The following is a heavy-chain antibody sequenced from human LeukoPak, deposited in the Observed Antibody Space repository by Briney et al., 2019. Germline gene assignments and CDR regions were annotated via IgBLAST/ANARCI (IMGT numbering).Heavy chain of an antibody. Sequence: GGSLRLSCAASGFTFSSYAMHWVCQAPGKGLEWVAVISYDGSNKYYADSVKGRFTISRDNSKNTLYLQMNSLRAEDTAVYYCARAYSSSWPFDYWGQGTLVTVSS. CDR3: ARAYSSSWPFDY. CDR2: ISYDGSNK. CDR1: GFTFSSYA. V-gene: IGHV3-30-3*01. J-gene: IGHJ4*02. D-gene: IGHD6-13*01.